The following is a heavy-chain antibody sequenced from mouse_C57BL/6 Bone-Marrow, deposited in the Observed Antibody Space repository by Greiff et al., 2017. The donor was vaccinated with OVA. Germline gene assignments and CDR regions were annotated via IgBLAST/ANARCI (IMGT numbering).Heavy chain of an antibody. V-gene: IGHV1-54*01. CDR3: ARFDQGAMDY. CDR1: GYAFTNYL. CDR2: INPGSGGT. Sequence: QVQLQQSGAELVRPGTSVKVSCKASGYAFTNYLIEWVKQRPGQGLEWIGVINPGSGGTNYNEKFKGKATLTADKSSSTAYMQLSSLTSEDSAVYFCARFDQGAMDYWGQGTSVTVSS. J-gene: IGHJ4*01.